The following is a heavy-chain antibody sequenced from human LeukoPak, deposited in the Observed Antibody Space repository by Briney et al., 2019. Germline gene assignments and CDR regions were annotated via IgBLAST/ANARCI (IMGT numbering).Heavy chain of an antibody. CDR3: ARESNCSGGSCPKNNWFDP. CDR1: GDSISSHY. CDR2: MYQSGIT. V-gene: IGHV4-59*11. D-gene: IGHD2-15*01. Sequence: SETLSLTCTVSGDSISSHYWSWIRQTPGKGLEWIGYMYQSGITKYNPSLKSRVTISVDTSKNQFSLKLSPVTAADTAVYYCARESNCSGGSCPKNNWFDPWGQGTLVTVSS. J-gene: IGHJ5*02.